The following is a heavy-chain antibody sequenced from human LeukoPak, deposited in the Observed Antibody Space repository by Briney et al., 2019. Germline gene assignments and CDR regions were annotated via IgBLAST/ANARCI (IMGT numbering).Heavy chain of an antibody. J-gene: IGHJ3*01. CDR2: INPNSGGT. CDR1: GYTFTGYY. CDR3: ARVPTTASSLQRGAFDV. V-gene: IGHV1-2*02. Sequence: ASVKVSCKASGYTFTGYYMHWVRQAPGQGLEWMGWINPNSGGTNYAQKFQGRVTMTRDMSTSTVYMELSSLRSEDTAVYYCARVPTTASSLQRGAFDVWGPGTMVTVSS. D-gene: IGHD2-21*02.